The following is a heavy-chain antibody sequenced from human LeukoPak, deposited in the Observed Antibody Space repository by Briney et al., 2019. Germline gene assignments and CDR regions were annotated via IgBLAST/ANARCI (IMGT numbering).Heavy chain of an antibody. J-gene: IGHJ4*02. CDR1: GFTFSSYS. CDR3: ARVEMATNVDY. V-gene: IGHV3-48*01. CDR2: ISSSSSTI. Sequence: GGSLRLSCAASGFTFSSYSMNWVRQAPGKGLEWVSYISSSSSTIYYADSVKGRFTISRDNAKNSLYLQMNRLRAEDTAVYYCARVEMATNVDYWGQGTLVTVSS. D-gene: IGHD5-24*01.